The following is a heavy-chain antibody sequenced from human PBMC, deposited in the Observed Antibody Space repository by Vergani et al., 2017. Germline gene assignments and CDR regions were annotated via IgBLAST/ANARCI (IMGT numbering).Heavy chain of an antibody. CDR2: IIPIFGTA. CDR3: ARGSYYYDSSGYYFDY. D-gene: IGHD3-22*01. V-gene: IGHV1-69*12. CDR1: GGTFSSSA. Sequence: QVQLVQSGAEVKKPGSSVKVSCKASGGTFSSSAISWVRQAPGQGLEWMGGIIPIFGTANYAQKFQGRVTITADESTSTAYMELSSLRSEDTAVYYWARGSYYYDSSGYYFDYWGQGTLVTVSS. J-gene: IGHJ4*02.